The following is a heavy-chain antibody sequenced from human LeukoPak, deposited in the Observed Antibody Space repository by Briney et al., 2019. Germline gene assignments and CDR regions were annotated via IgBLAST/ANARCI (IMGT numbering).Heavy chain of an antibody. J-gene: IGHJ4*02. CDR1: GGSFSVYY. V-gene: IGHV4-34*01. Sequence: SETLSLTCAVYGGSFSVYYWSWIRQPPGKGLEWIGEINHSGSTNYNPSLKSRVTISVDTSKNQFSLKLSSVTAADTAVYYCARGLRYSSSWSHWGQGTLVTVSS. D-gene: IGHD6-13*01. CDR3: ARGLRYSSSWSH. CDR2: INHSGST.